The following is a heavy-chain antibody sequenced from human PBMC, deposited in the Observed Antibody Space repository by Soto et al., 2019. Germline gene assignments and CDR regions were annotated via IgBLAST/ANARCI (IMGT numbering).Heavy chain of an antibody. CDR2: TYYRSKWYN. Sequence: PSQTLSLTCAISGDSVSSNSAAWNWIRQSPSRGLEWLGRTYYRSKWYNDYAVSVKSRITINPDTSKNQFSLQLNSVTPEDTAVYYCAVGYCSSTSCYGYYYYGMDVWGQGTTVTVS. CDR1: GDSVSSNSAA. J-gene: IGHJ6*02. V-gene: IGHV6-1*01. CDR3: AVGYCSSTSCYGYYYYGMDV. D-gene: IGHD2-2*01.